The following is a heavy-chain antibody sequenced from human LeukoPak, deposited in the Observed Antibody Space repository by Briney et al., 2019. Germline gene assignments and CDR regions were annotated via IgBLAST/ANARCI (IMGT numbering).Heavy chain of an antibody. CDR3: ARGGELWYNWFDP. CDR1: GGTFSSYA. Sequence: SVKVSCKASGGTFSSYAISWVRQAPGQGLEWMGGIIPIFGTANYAQKFQGRVTITADESTSTAYMELSSLRSEDTAVYYCARGGELWYNWFDPWGQGTLVTVSS. V-gene: IGHV1-69*13. CDR2: IIPIFGTA. D-gene: IGHD3-16*01. J-gene: IGHJ5*02.